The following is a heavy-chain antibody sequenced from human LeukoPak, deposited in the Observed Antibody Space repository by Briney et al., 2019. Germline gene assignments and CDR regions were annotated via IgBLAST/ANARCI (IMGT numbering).Heavy chain of an antibody. V-gene: IGHV3-74*01. D-gene: IGHD3-22*01. CDR1: GFSFSNYW. J-gene: IGHJ3*02. Sequence: GGSLRLSCAASGFSFSNYWLHWVRQAPGKGLEWVSGISGSGGSTYYADSVKGRFTISRDNAKNTLYLQMNSLRAEDTAVYFCARDTSDTSGYYYEGDAFDIWGHGTMVTVSS. CDR2: ISGSGGST. CDR3: ARDTSDTSGYYYEGDAFDI.